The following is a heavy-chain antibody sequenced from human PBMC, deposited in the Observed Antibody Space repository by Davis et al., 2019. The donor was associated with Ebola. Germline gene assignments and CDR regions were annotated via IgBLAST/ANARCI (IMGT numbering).Heavy chain of an antibody. Sequence: SETLSLTCAVYGGSFSGYYWSWIRQPPGKGLEWIGEINHSGSTNYNPSLKSRVTISVDTSKNQFSLKLSSVTAADTAVYYCARGGYYYGSRGKEDYWGQGTLVTVSS. D-gene: IGHD3-10*01. CDR1: GGSFSGYY. J-gene: IGHJ4*02. CDR3: ARGGYYYGSRGKEDY. V-gene: IGHV4-34*01. CDR2: INHSGST.